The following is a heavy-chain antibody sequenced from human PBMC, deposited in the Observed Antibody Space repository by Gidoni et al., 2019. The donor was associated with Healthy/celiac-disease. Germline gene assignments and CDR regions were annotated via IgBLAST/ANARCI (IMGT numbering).Heavy chain of an antibody. D-gene: IGHD3-10*01. V-gene: IGHV1-2*02. CDR1: GYTFTGCY. CDR3: ARRGAATGAFDI. CDR2: INPNSGGT. Sequence: QVQLVQSGAEVKKPGASVKVPCKASGYTFTGCYMHWVRQAPGQGLEWMGWINPNSGGTNNAQKCQGRVTRTRDMSNSTAYMELSRLRSEDTAVYYGARRGAATGAFDIWGQGTMVTVSS. J-gene: IGHJ3*02.